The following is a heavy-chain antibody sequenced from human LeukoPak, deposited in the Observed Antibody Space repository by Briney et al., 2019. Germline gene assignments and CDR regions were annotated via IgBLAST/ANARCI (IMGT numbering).Heavy chain of an antibody. CDR3: AREGVGATVPYFDY. CDR1: GFTFSSYG. J-gene: IGHJ4*02. CDR2: IWYDGSNK. D-gene: IGHD1-26*01. V-gene: IGHV3-33*01. Sequence: PGGSLRLSCAASGFTFSSYGMHWVRPAPGRGGEWVAVIWYDGSNKYYADSVKGRFTISRDNSKNTLYLQMNSLRAGDTAVYCCAREGVGATVPYFDYGSQGRLVTVSS.